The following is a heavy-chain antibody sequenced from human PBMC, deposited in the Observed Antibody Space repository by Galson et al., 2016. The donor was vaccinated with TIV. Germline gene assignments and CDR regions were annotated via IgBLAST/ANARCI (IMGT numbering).Heavy chain of an antibody. CDR2: MSPANGNT. CDR3: ARGHYYDTSGYSFDF. V-gene: IGHV1-8*01. Sequence: SVKVSCKASGYTFTSFDISWIRQAPGQGLEWMGWMSPANGNTGYAQKFRGRITMTRHPSTTTVYMELSGLTSEDTAVYYCARGHYYDTSGYSFDFWGQGRMVIVSS. D-gene: IGHD3-22*01. CDR1: GYTFTSFD. J-gene: IGHJ3*01.